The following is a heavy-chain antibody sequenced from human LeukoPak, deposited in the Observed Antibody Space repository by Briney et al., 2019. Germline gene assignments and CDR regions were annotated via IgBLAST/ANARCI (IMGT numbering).Heavy chain of an antibody. CDR1: GYIFADYY. CDR3: AKDRSWVEMATIYSFDY. CDR2: INPNNGGT. D-gene: IGHD5-24*01. V-gene: IGHV1-2*02. J-gene: IGHJ4*02. Sequence: ASVSVSCKASGYIFADYYMHWVRQAPGQGLEWMGWINPNNGGTNYAQKFQGRVTMTRDTSISTAYMELSRLRSDDTAMYYCAKDRSWVEMATIYSFDYWGQGTLVTVSS.